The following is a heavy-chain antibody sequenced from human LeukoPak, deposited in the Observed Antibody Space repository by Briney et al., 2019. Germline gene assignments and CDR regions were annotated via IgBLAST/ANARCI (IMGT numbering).Heavy chain of an antibody. V-gene: IGHV4-59*01. CDR3: SRASHYDGSGSYSPEYYYGMDV. J-gene: IGHJ6*02. CDR1: GGSISSYY. CDR2: IYYSGST. Sequence: PSETLSLTCTVAGGSISSYYWSWIRQPPGKGLEWIGYIYYSGSTNDTPSSKCLDTISVVTSKNQFTLKLSSVTGADTAVYYWSRASHYDGSGSYSPEYYYGMDVWGQGTTVTVSS. D-gene: IGHD3-10*01.